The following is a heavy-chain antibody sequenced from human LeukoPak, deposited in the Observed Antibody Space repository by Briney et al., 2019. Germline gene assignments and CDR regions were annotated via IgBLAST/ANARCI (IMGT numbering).Heavy chain of an antibody. D-gene: IGHD3-22*01. J-gene: IGHJ4*02. CDR2: IYTSGST. Sequence: TSETLSLTCTVSGGSISSGSYYWSWIRQPAGKGLEWIGRIYTSGSTNYNPSLKSRVTISVDTSKNQFSLKLSSVTAADTAVYYCARGLVVITKRFDYWGQGTLVTVSS. CDR3: ARGLVVITKRFDY. CDR1: GGSISSGSYY. V-gene: IGHV4-61*02.